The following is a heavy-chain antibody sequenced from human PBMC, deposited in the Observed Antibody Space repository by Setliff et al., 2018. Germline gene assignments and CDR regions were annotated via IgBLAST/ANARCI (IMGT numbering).Heavy chain of an antibody. CDR2: ISSTSSTI. D-gene: IGHD3-10*01. CDR3: ASSSGWIPWIQH. J-gene: IGHJ1*01. CDR1: GFAFGGHG. V-gene: IGHV3-48*04. Sequence: LSCATSGFAFGGHGMNWVRQAPGKGLEWLSYISSTSSTIFYADSVKGRFTISRDNARNSVYLQMNNLRAEDTALYYCASSSGWIPWIQHWGPGTLVTVSS.